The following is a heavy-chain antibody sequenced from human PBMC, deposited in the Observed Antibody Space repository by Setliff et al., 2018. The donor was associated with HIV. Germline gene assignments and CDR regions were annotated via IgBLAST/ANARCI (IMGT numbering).Heavy chain of an antibody. J-gene: IGHJ3*02. CDR3: VRVLWPWAFDI. Sequence: GGSLRLSCAVSGLTFITSTMNWVRQAPGKGLEWVASISSSGSYIHFADSVKGRFTISRDNAKNSQYLLMSDLRAEDTAVYYCVRVLWPWAFDIWGQGTVVTVSS. CDR2: ISSSGSYI. D-gene: IGHD2-21*01. V-gene: IGHV3-21*01. CDR1: GLTFITST.